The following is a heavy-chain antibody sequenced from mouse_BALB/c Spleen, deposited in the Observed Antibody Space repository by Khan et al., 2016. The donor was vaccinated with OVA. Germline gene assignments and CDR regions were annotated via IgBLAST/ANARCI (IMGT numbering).Heavy chain of an antibody. Sequence: VQLQQPGPELVKPGASVKMSCKASGYTFTSYVLHWVKQKPGQGLEWIGYINPYNDGTQFNEKFKGKATLTSDKSSSTAYMELSSLTPEDSAVYYCASGTSWYFDVWGAGTTVTVSS. V-gene: IGHV1S136*01. CDR1: GYTFTSYV. J-gene: IGHJ1*01. CDR3: ASGTSWYFDV. CDR2: INPYNDGT. D-gene: IGHD4-1*01.